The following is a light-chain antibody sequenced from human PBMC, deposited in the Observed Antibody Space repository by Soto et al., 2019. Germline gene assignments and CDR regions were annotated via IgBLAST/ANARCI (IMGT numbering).Light chain of an antibody. CDR1: RTLFYSSVNRNY. V-gene: IGKV4-1*01. CDR3: QQYYYLPYT. J-gene: IGKJ2*01. CDR2: WAS. Sequence: DTIMTQSPDSLAVSLGERATFSCKSSRTLFYSSVNRNYLAWYQHKAGQSPKLLFYWASTRESGVPDRFSSSGSGTDFTLTSSNLQAEDVAVYYCQQYYYLPYTFGQGTKLEI.